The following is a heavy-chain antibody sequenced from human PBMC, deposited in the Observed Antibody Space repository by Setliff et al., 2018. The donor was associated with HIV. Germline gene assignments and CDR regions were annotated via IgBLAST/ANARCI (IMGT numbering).Heavy chain of an antibody. Sequence: SETLSLTCAVYGGSFSGYYWCWIRQPPGKGLEWIGEIDHSGTTNYNPSLKSRATIPSDTSTNHFSLKLTSVTAADTAVYYCARLQDSSGYYRYWGRGTLVTVSS. CDR3: ARLQDSSGYYRY. D-gene: IGHD3-22*01. V-gene: IGHV4-34*01. CDR2: IDHSGTT. J-gene: IGHJ4*02. CDR1: GGSFSGYY.